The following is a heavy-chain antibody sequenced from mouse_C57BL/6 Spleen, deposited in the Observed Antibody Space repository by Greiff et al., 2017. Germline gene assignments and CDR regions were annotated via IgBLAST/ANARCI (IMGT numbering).Heavy chain of an antibody. CDR2: IYPGSGNT. Sequence: VQLQQSGAELVRPGASVKLSCKASGYTFTDYYINWVKQRPGQGLEWIARIYPGSGNTYYNEKFKGKATLTAEKSSSTAYMQLSSLTSEDSAVYFCARSGIYYGNGVFAYWGQGTLVTVSA. J-gene: IGHJ3*01. D-gene: IGHD2-1*01. CDR3: ARSGIYYGNGVFAY. V-gene: IGHV1-76*01. CDR1: GYTFTDYY.